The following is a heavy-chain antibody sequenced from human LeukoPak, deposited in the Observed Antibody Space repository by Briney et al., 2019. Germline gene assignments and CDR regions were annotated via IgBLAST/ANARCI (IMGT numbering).Heavy chain of an antibody. D-gene: IGHD3-22*01. V-gene: IGHV3-7*01. J-gene: IGHJ4*02. CDR2: INLDGSVK. CDR3: ATSDDSSGSD. CDR1: GFTFSGYW. Sequence: GGSLRLSCAASGFTFSGYWMSWVRQAPGKGLEWVANINLDGSVKHYVDSAKGRFTISRDSAKNSLYPQMNSLRAEDTALYYCATSDDSSGSDWGQGTLVTVSS.